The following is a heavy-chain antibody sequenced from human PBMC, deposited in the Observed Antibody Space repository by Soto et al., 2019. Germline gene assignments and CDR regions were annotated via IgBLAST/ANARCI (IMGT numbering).Heavy chain of an antibody. D-gene: IGHD3-10*01. Sequence: KESGPTLVKPTQTLTLTCPFSEFSITTAGVGVGWIRQPPGQALEWLALIFWDGDKRYSPSLKSRLTISKDTANQVVLTMTNMDPMDTGTYYCAHRRWGSGRKDYFDYWGQGTLVTVSS. CDR2: IFWDGDK. CDR3: AHRRWGSGRKDYFDY. J-gene: IGHJ4*02. CDR1: EFSITTAGVG. V-gene: IGHV2-5*02.